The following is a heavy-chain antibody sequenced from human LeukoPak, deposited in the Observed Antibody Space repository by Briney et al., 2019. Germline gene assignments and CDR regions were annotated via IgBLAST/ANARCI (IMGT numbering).Heavy chain of an antibody. CDR3: ARLDGNWNYFDY. J-gene: IGHJ4*02. CDR2: ISDSGST. D-gene: IGHD1-20*01. Sequence: PSETLSLTCTVSGGSIRSYYWSWIRQPPGRGLEWIGYISDSGSTNYNSTLKSRVTISVDTSKNQFSLKLSSVTAADTAVYHCARLDGNWNYFDYWGQGTLVTVSS. V-gene: IGHV4-59*08. CDR1: GGSIRSYY.